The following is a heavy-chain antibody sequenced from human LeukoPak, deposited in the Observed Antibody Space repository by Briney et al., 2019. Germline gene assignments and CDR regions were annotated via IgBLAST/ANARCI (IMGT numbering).Heavy chain of an antibody. D-gene: IGHD1-26*01. CDR3: ARARSGSYFDY. CDR1: GFTFSTYS. Sequence: PGGSLRLSCAASGFTFSTYSMNWVRQAPGKGLEWVSSISSSSSYIYYADSVKGRFTISRDNAKNSLYLQMNSLRAEDTAVYYCARARSGSYFDYWGQGTLVTVSS. J-gene: IGHJ4*02. V-gene: IGHV3-21*01. CDR2: ISSSSSYI.